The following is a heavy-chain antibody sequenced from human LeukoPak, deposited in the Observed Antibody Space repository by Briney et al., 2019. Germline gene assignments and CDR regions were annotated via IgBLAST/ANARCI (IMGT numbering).Heavy chain of an antibody. CDR2: IYYSGST. D-gene: IGHD3-10*01. CDR3: ASSVNGYFQH. J-gene: IGHJ1*01. Sequence: SETLSLTCTVSGGSISSYYWSWIRQPPGKGLEWIGYIYYSGSTNYNPSLKSRVTISVDTSKNQFSLKLSSATAADTAVYYCASSVNGYFQHWGQGTLVTVSS. V-gene: IGHV4-59*01. CDR1: GGSISSYY.